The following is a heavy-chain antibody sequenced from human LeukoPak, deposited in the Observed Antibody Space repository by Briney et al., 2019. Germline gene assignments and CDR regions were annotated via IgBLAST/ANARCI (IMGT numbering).Heavy chain of an antibody. CDR2: INAGNGNT. D-gene: IGHD5-24*01. CDR3: ARDTGARRDGYNYFDY. J-gene: IGHJ4*02. V-gene: IGHV1-3*01. Sequence: ASVEVSCKASGYTFTSYAMHWVRQAPGQRLEWMGWINAGNGNTKYSQKFQGRVTITRDTSASTAYMELSSLRSEDTAVYYCARDTGARRDGYNYFDYWGQGTLVTVSS. CDR1: GYTFTSYA.